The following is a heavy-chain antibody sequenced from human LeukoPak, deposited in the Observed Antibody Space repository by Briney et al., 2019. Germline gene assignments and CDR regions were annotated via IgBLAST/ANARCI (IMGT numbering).Heavy chain of an antibody. D-gene: IGHD4-23*01. V-gene: IGHV1-18*01. CDR2: ISAYNGNT. Sequence: ASVKVSCKGSGYTFTSYGISWVRQAPAQGIEGMGWISAYNGNTNYAQKLQGRVTMTTDTSTSTAYMELRSLRSDDTAVYYCARGNSYGGNSGYNFDYWGQGTLVTVSS. CDR3: ARGNSYGGNSGYNFDY. CDR1: GYTFTSYG. J-gene: IGHJ4*02.